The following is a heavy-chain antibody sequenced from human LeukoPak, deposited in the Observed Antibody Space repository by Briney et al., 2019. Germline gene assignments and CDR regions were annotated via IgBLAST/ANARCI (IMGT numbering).Heavy chain of an antibody. V-gene: IGHV3-30*02. D-gene: IGHD4-23*01. Sequence: GGSLRLSCATSGFTFSSHGMHWVRQAPGKGLEWVAFIRYDGRNEYYADSVKGRFAISRDNSRNTLYLQMNSLRAEDTAVYYCAKKLGDGGNFYYYYYMDVWGEGTTVTVSS. CDR3: AKKLGDGGNFYYYYYMDV. J-gene: IGHJ6*03. CDR1: GFTFSSHG. CDR2: IRYDGRNE.